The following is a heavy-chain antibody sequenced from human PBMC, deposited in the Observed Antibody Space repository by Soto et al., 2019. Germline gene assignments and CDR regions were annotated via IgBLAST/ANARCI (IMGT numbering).Heavy chain of an antibody. D-gene: IGHD2-15*01. Sequence: QVQLVQSGAEVKKPGSSVKVSCKASGGTFSSYAISWVRQAPGQGLEWRGGIIPIFVTANYAQKCQGRVTITADESTSTADMELSSLSSEDTAVYSCARDPPYGSGGSCHVAEGYWGQGTLVTVSS. CDR3: ARDPPYGSGGSCHVAEGY. CDR1: GGTFSSYA. J-gene: IGHJ4*02. V-gene: IGHV1-69*01. CDR2: IIPIFVTA.